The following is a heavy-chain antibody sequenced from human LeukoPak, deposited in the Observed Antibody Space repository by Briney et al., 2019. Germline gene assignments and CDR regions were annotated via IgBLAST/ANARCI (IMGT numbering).Heavy chain of an antibody. D-gene: IGHD6-13*01. CDR3: ARGTTAEAGIDY. Sequence: PGGSLRLSCAASGFTFSSYWMHWARQAPGKGLVWVSHIDSDGSSTTYGDPAKGRFTISRDNAKNTLYLQMNSLRVEDTAVYYCARGTTAEAGIDYWGQGTLVTVSS. CDR2: IDSDGSST. J-gene: IGHJ4*02. CDR1: GFTFSSYW. V-gene: IGHV3-74*01.